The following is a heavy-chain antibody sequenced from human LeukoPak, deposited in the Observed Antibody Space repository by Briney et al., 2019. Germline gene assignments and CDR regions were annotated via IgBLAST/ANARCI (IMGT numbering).Heavy chain of an antibody. CDR1: GFTFSRYW. Sequence: GGSLRLSCEASGFTFSRYWMHWVRQAPGKGLERVATIKPDGSEKYYVDSVKGRFTISRDSTKNSLYLQMNSLRVEDTAVYYCARGYEGSFDYWGQGTLVTVSS. CDR3: ARGYEGSFDY. V-gene: IGHV3-7*01. CDR2: IKPDGSEK. J-gene: IGHJ4*02. D-gene: IGHD3-10*01.